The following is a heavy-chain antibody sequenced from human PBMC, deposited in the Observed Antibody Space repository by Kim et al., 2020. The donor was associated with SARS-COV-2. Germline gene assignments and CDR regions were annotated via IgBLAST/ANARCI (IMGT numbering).Heavy chain of an antibody. V-gene: IGHV7-4-1*02. CDR2: INTNTWDP. CDR3: MRGLAGKVGDY. Sequence: ASVKVSCKASGYTFTTYVINWVRPAPGQGLDWMGWINTNTWDPTYAQGLTGRFVFSLDTSVRTTYLQISSLKAEETAVYYCMRGLAGKVGDYWGQGALVTVSS. CDR1: GYTFTTYV. D-gene: IGHD3-10*01. J-gene: IGHJ4*02.